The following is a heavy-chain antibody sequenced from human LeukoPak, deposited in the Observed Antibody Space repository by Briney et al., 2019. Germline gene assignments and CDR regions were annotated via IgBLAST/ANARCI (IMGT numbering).Heavy chain of an antibody. Sequence: GGSLRLSCAASEFSVGSNYMTWVRQAPGKGLEWVSLIYSGGSTYYADSVKGRFTISRDNSKNTLYLQMNSLRAEDTAVYYRARGPSVYHNTGGQGTLVTVSS. J-gene: IGHJ4*02. CDR3: ARGPSVYHNT. V-gene: IGHV3-66*01. CDR2: IYSGGST. D-gene: IGHD5/OR15-5a*01. CDR1: EFSVGSNY.